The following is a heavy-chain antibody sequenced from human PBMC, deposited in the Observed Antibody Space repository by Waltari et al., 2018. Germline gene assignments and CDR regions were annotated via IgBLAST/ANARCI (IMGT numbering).Heavy chain of an antibody. CDR3: GRGQGDYYGMDV. J-gene: IGHJ6*02. V-gene: IGHV4-61*09. Sequence: QVQLQESGPELVKPSQTLSLTCTVSGVSISSGSFYWTWIRQPAGKGLEWIGHISSSGSTHYNPALKNRVTISVDTSKNQFSLKLTSVTAADTAVHYCGRGQGDYYGMDVWGQGTTVTVSS. CDR1: GVSISSGSFY. CDR2: ISSSGST. D-gene: IGHD3-16*01.